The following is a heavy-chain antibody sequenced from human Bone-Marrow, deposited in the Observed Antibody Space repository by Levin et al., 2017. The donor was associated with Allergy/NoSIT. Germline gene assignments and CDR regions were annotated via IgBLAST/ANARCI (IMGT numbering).Heavy chain of an antibody. CDR1: GFTFSDYA. D-gene: IGHD2-2*01. J-gene: IGHJ4*02. V-gene: IGHV3-30*18. CDR3: AKGLVVPAAMITSLYYFDY. CDR2: ISYDVTDK. Sequence: GESLKISCAVSGFTFSDYAMHWVRQTPGKGLEWVAVISYDVTDKYYADSVKGRFTISRDNSKNTLYLQMNSLRAEDTAVYYCAKGLVVPAAMITSLYYFDYWGQGTLVTVSS.